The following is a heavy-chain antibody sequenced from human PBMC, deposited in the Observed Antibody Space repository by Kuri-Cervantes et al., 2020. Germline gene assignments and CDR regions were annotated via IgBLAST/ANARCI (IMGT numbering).Heavy chain of an antibody. Sequence: SETLSLTCTASGGSISSSSYYWGWIRQPPGKGLEWIGSIYYSGSTYYNPSLKSRVTISVDTSKNQFSLKLSSVTAADTAVYYCARVRWELLMGHYYYGMDVWGQGTTVTVSS. V-gene: IGHV4-39*07. CDR2: IYYSGST. D-gene: IGHD1-26*01. J-gene: IGHJ6*02. CDR3: ARVRWELLMGHYYYGMDV. CDR1: GGSISSSSYY.